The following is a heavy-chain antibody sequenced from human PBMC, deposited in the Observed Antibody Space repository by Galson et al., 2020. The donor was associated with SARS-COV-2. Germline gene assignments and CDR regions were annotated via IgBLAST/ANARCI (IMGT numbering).Heavy chain of an antibody. CDR1: GFTFSDYA. CDR3: LAYSSTRQSD. CDR2: ICSNGGTS. D-gene: IGHD2-2*01. Sequence: GGSLRLSCSASGFTFSDYAMPWVRQVPGKGLDSVSAICSNGGTSFYADSVKDRFTMSSDNSKNMFYLQLTGLRLEDTALYYCLAYSSTRQSDWGQGTLVTVSS. V-gene: IGHV3-64D*09. J-gene: IGHJ4*02.